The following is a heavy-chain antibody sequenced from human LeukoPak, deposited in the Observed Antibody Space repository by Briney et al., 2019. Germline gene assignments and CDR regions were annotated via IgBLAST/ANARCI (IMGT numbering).Heavy chain of an antibody. CDR2: INHSGST. J-gene: IGHJ4*02. D-gene: IGHD6-13*01. CDR1: GGSISGYY. CDR3: ARGLGLAAAGNLYYFDY. Sequence: SETLSLTCTVSGGSISGYYWSWIRQPPGKGLEWIGEINHSGSTNYNPSLKSRVTISVDTSKNQFSLKLSSVTAADTAVYYCARGLGLAAAGNLYYFDYWGQGTLVTVSS. V-gene: IGHV4-34*01.